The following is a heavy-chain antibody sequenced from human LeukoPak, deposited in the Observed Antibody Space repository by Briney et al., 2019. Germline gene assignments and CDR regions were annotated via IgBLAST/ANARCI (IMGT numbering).Heavy chain of an antibody. CDR3: ARGPTYYDFWSGYYSYYYYYMDV. D-gene: IGHD3-3*01. Sequence: ASVKVSCKASGYTFTSYDINWVRQATGQGLEWMGWMNPNSGNTGYAQKFQGRVTMTRNTSISTAYMELSSLRSEDTAVYYCARGPTYYDFWSGYYSYYYYYMDVWGKGTTVTVSS. V-gene: IGHV1-8*01. J-gene: IGHJ6*03. CDR2: MNPNSGNT. CDR1: GYTFTSYD.